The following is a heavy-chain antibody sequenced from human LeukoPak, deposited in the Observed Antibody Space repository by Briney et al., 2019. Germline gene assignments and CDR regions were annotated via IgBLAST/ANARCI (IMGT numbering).Heavy chain of an antibody. CDR3: ARAVWGVMNGWFDP. V-gene: IGHV1-2*02. CDR1: GYTFTGYY. J-gene: IGHJ5*02. Sequence: GASVTVSCKASGYTFTGYYMHWVRQAPGQGLEWMGWINPNSGGTNYAQKFQGRVTMTRDTSISTAYMELSRLRSDDTAVYYCARAVWGVMNGWFDPWGQGTLVTVSS. D-gene: IGHD3-10*01. CDR2: INPNSGGT.